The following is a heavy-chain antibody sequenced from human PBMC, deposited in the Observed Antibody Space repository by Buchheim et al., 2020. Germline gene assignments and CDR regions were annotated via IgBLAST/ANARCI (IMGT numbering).Heavy chain of an antibody. CDR3: ARGVSRALDY. J-gene: IGHJ4*02. CDR1: GFTFSSYA. Sequence: EVQLLESGGGLVQPGGSLRLSCAASGFTFSSYAMSWVRQAPGKGLEWVSTISGSGDSTFYADSVKGQFTISRDNAKNSLYLQMNSLRAEDTAVYYCARGVSRALDYWGQGTL. D-gene: IGHD4-23*01. V-gene: IGHV3-23*01. CDR2: ISGSGDST.